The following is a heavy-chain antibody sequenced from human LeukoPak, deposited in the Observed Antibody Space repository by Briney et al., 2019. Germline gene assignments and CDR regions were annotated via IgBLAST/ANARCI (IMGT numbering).Heavy chain of an antibody. V-gene: IGHV4-34*01. J-gene: IGHJ4*02. CDR3: ARGGIWFGELSFDY. CDR2: INHSGST. Sequence: PSETLSLTCAVYGGSFSGYYWSWIRQPPGKGLEWIGEINHSGSTNYNPSLKSRVTISVDTSKNQFSLKLSSVTAADTAVYYCARGGIWFGELSFDYWGQGTLVTVSS. CDR1: GGSFSGYY. D-gene: IGHD3-10*01.